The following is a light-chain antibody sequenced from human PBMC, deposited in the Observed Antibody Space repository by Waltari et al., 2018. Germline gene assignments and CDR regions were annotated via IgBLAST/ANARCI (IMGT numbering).Light chain of an antibody. CDR3: QQYNNWLGIT. CDR2: GAS. V-gene: IGKV3-15*01. J-gene: IGKJ5*01. CDR1: QRVSSN. Sequence: EIVMTQSPATLSVSPGERATLSCRASQRVSSNLAWYQQKPGQAPRLLIYGASTRATGIPARFSGSGSGTEFTLTISSLQSEDFAVYYCQQYNNWLGITFGQGTRLEIK.